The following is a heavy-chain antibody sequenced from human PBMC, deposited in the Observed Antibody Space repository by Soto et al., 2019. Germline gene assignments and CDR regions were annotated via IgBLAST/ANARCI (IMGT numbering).Heavy chain of an antibody. J-gene: IGHJ4*02. Sequence: EVHLLESGGTLVQPGGSLRLSCTASGFTLSNYAMCWVRQAPGKGLEWVGSITSSGYNTYYAGPVKGRFTISRDTSQNTLFLQMNSLRVEDTAVYYCAKGGSSGWGDYWGQGTDVTVSS. CDR2: ITSSGYNT. CDR3: AKGGSSGWGDY. CDR1: GFTLSNYA. D-gene: IGHD6-19*01. V-gene: IGHV3-23*01.